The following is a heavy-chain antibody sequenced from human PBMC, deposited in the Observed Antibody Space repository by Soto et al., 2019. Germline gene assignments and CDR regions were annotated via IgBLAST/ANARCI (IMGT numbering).Heavy chain of an antibody. D-gene: IGHD6-19*01. CDR2: ISAYNGNT. CDR3: ARGAVAGTRPYYFDY. CDR1: GYTFTSYG. Sequence: ASVKVSCKASGYTFTSYGISWVRQAPGQGLEWMGWISAYNGNTNYAQKLQGRVTMTTDTSTSTAYMELRSLRSDDTAVYYCARGAVAGTRPYYFDYWGQGTLVTVSS. J-gene: IGHJ4*02. V-gene: IGHV1-18*01.